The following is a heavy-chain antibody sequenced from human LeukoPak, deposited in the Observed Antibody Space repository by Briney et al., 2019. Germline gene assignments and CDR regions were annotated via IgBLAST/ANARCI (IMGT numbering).Heavy chain of an antibody. CDR3: ARGEGDSSSWPLNY. CDR1: GYTFTGHY. J-gene: IGHJ4*02. CDR2: LNPSTGGT. Sequence: ASLKVSCKASGYTFTGHYLHWVRQAPGRGLEWMGWLNPSTGGTKYAQQFQGRVTMTRDTSISTTYMELSRLTSDDTAVYYCARGEGDSSSWPLNYWGQGTPVPVSS. V-gene: IGHV1-2*02. D-gene: IGHD6-13*01.